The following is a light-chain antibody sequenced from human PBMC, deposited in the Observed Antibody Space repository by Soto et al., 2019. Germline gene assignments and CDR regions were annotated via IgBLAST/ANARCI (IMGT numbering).Light chain of an antibody. CDR3: QQYHSIPYT. J-gene: IGKJ2*01. CDR2: WAS. CDR1: QSVLHSSNNKNY. Sequence: DVVMTQSPDSLAVSLGERATINCKSSQSVLHSSNNKNYLAWYQQKPGQPPKLLIYWASTRESGVPDRFSGSGSGTDFSLTIRSLQAEDGAVYYCQQYHSIPYTFGQGTKLEIK. V-gene: IGKV4-1*01.